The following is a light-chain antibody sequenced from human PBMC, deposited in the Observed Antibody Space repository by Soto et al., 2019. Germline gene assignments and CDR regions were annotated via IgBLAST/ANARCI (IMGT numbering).Light chain of an antibody. CDR3: QQYGSSIKT. CDR2: GAS. J-gene: IGKJ1*01. CDR1: QSVSSNY. V-gene: IGKV3-20*01. Sequence: EIVLTQFPGTLSLSPMEIATLSFRASQSVSSNYLAWYQQRPGQPPNLLIFGASNRAPGIPDRFSGSGSGTDFTLTISRLEPEDFAVYYCQQYGSSIKTFGQGTKVDIK.